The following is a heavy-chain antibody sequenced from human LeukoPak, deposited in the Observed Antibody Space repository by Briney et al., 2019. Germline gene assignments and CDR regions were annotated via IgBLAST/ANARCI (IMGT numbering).Heavy chain of an antibody. D-gene: IGHD3-9*01. CDR3: ARGIHPDYDILTGYHPGHYYYYYMDV. Sequence: PGGSLRLSCAASGFTFSSYWMSWVRQAPGKGLEWVANIKQDGSEKYYVDSVKGRFTISRDNAKNSLYLQMNSLRAEDTAVYYCARGIHPDYDILTGYHPGHYYYYYMDVWGKGTTVTISS. J-gene: IGHJ6*03. CDR2: IKQDGSEK. V-gene: IGHV3-7*01. CDR1: GFTFSSYW.